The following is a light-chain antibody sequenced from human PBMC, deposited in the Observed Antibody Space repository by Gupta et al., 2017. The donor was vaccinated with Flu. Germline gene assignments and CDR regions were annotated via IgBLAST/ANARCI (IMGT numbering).Light chain of an antibody. CDR1: SGSIATTY. Sequence: NFMLTQPHSVSESPGKTVTISCTRTSGSIATTYVQWYQQRPGSSPTTVIYEDNRRLSGVPDRFSGSIDSSSNSASLTISGLKTEDEADDYCQSYDSISRDGVFGGGTKLTVL. CDR3: QSYDSISRDGV. J-gene: IGLJ2*01. V-gene: IGLV6-57*01. CDR2: EDN.